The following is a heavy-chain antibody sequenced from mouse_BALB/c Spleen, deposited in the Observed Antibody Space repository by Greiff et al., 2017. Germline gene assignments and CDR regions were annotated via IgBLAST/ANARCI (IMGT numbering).Heavy chain of an antibody. CDR1: GFTFSSYA. CDR3: ARGKVIYYDYDGFAY. CDR2: ISSGGST. V-gene: IGHV5-6-5*01. J-gene: IGHJ3*01. D-gene: IGHD2-4*01. Sequence: EVMLVESGGGLVKPGGSLKLSCAASGFTFSSYAMSWVRQTPEKRLEWVASISSGGSTYYPDSVKGRFTISRDNARNILYLQMSSLRSEDTAMYYCARGKVIYYDYDGFAYWGQGTLVTVSA.